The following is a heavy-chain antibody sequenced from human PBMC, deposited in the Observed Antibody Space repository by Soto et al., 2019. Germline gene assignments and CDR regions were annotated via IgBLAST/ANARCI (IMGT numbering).Heavy chain of an antibody. CDR1: GFNFSNYA. J-gene: IGHJ3*02. CDR3: VKDGVHCSGGSCYFLASDAFDI. Sequence: GGSLRLSCSASGFNFSNYAMHWVRQAPGKGLEYVSAIRSNGGSTYYADSVKGRFTISRDNSKNTLYLQMSSLRAEDTAVYYCVKDGVHCSGGSCYFLASDAFDIWGQGTMVTVSS. CDR2: IRSNGGST. D-gene: IGHD2-15*01. V-gene: IGHV3-64D*06.